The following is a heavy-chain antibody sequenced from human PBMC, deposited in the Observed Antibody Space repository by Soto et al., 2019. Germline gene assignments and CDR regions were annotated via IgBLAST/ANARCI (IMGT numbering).Heavy chain of an antibody. CDR3: ARGRGTHAGDAFDI. D-gene: IGHD1-26*01. CDR1: GFTFSSYS. V-gene: IGHV3-21*01. CDR2: ISSSSSYI. Sequence: GGSLRLSCAASGFTFSSYSMNWVRQAPGKGLEWVSSISSSSSYIYYADSVKGRFTISRDNAKNSLYLQMNSLRAEDTAVYYCARGRGTHAGDAFDIWGQGTMVTVSS. J-gene: IGHJ3*02.